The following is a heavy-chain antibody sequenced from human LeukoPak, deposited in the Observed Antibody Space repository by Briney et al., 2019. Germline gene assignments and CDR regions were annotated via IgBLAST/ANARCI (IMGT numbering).Heavy chain of an antibody. CDR1: GDSISSSY. V-gene: IGHV4-59*01. J-gene: IGHJ4*02. Sequence: TSETLSLTCTVSGDSISSSYWSWIRQPPGKGLEWIGYIYYSGSTNYNPSLKSRVTISVDTSKNQFSLRLTSVTTADTAVYYCARKRSFDLWGQGTLVTVSS. CDR2: IYYSGST. D-gene: IGHD3-9*01. CDR3: ARKRSFDL.